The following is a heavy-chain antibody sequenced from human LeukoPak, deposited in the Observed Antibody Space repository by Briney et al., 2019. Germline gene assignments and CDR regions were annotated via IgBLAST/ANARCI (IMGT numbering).Heavy chain of an antibody. D-gene: IGHD2-15*01. Sequence: PGGSLRLSCAASGFTFSSYAMSWVRQAPGKGLEWVSAISGSGGSTYYADSVKGRFTISRDNSKNTLYLQMNSLRAEDTAVYYCAREAGSIPLLEFAEYFQHWGQGTLVTVSS. CDR3: AREAGSIPLLEFAEYFQH. CDR1: GFTFSSYA. J-gene: IGHJ1*01. V-gene: IGHV3-23*01. CDR2: ISGSGGST.